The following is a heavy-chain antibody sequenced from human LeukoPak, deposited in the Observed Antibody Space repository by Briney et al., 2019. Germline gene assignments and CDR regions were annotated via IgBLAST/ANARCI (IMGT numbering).Heavy chain of an antibody. V-gene: IGHV4-4*07. D-gene: IGHD4-17*01. Sequence: SETLSLTCTVSGGSISSYYWSWIRQPAGKGLEWIGPIYTSGSTNYNPSLKSRVTMSVDTSKNQFSLKLSSVTAADTAVYYCARDRAVTTSLDYYYYYMDVWGKGTTVTVSS. CDR2: IYTSGST. CDR3: ARDRAVTTSLDYYYYYMDV. CDR1: GGSISSYY. J-gene: IGHJ6*03.